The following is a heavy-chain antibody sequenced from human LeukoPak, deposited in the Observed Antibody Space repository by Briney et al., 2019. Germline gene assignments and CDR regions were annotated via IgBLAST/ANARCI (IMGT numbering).Heavy chain of an antibody. CDR3: AKLRDYYFDY. V-gene: IGHV3-30*02. CDR1: GFTFSSYG. J-gene: IGHJ4*02. Sequence: GGSLRLSCAASGFTFSSYGMHWVRQAPGKGREWVAFIRYDGSNKYYADSVKGRFTISRNNSKNTLYLQMNSLRAEDTAVYYCAKLRDYYFDYWGQGTLVTVSS. D-gene: IGHD2-21*02. CDR2: IRYDGSNK.